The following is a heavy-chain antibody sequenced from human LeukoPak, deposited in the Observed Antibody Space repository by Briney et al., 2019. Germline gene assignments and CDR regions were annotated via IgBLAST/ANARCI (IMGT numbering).Heavy chain of an antibody. CDR1: GFTFSSYA. Sequence: GGSLRLSCAASGFTFSSYAMSWVRQAPGKGLEWVSAISGSGRSTYYADSVKGRFTISRDNSKNTLYLQMNSLRAEDTAVYYCAKDLETATTSGPFDYWGQGTLVTVSS. CDR2: ISGSGRST. D-gene: IGHD1-1*01. J-gene: IGHJ4*02. V-gene: IGHV3-23*01. CDR3: AKDLETATTSGPFDY.